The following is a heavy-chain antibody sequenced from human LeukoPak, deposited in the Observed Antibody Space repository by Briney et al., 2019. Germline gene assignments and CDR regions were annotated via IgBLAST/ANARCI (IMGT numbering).Heavy chain of an antibody. Sequence: SETLSLTCTVSGGSISSYYWSWIRQPAGKGLEWIGRIYTSGSTNYNPSLKSRVTMSVDTSKNQFSLKLSSVTAADTAMYYCARHRIAAAGTYFDYWGRGTLVTVSS. CDR3: ARHRIAAAGTYFDY. CDR2: IYTSGST. J-gene: IGHJ4*02. D-gene: IGHD6-13*01. CDR1: GGSISSYY. V-gene: IGHV4-4*07.